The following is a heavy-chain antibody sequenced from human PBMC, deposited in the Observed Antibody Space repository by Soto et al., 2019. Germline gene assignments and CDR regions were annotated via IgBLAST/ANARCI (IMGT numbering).Heavy chain of an antibody. V-gene: IGHV1-8*01. D-gene: IGHD6-6*01. CDR2: MNPNSGNT. CDR1: GYTFTSYD. CDR3: ARGGAARRHPDY. Sequence: ASVKVSCKASGYTFTSYDINWVRQATGQGLEWMGWMNPNSGNTGYAQKFQGRVTMTRNTSISTAYMELSSLRSEDTAVYYCARGGAARRHPDYWGQGTLVTVSS. J-gene: IGHJ4*02.